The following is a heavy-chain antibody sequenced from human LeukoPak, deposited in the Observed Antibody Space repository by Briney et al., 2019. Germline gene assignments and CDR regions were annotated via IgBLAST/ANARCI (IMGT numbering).Heavy chain of an antibody. CDR2: ISAYNGNT. Sequence: ASVKVSCKASGYTFTSYGISWVRQAPGQGLEWMGWISAYNGNTNYAQKLQGRVTMTTDTSTSTAYMELRSLRSDDTAVYYCASSLHEEIRYRHAFDIWGQGTMVTVSS. J-gene: IGHJ3*02. V-gene: IGHV1-18*01. CDR3: ASSLHEEIRYRHAFDI. CDR1: GYTFTSYG. D-gene: IGHD3-9*01.